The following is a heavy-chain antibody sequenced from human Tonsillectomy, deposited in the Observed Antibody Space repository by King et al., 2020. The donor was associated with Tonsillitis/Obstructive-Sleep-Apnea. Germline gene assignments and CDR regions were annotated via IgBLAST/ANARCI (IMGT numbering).Heavy chain of an antibody. CDR2: ISYDGNNK. V-gene: IGHV3-30*04. CDR1: GFTFSSYA. J-gene: IGHJ6*02. Sequence: VQLVESGGGVVQPGRSLRLSCAASGFTFSSYAMHWVRQAPGKGLEWVAVISYDGNNKYYADSVKGRFTISRDNSKNTLYLQMNSLRAEDTAVYYCARDLSYSKYEGSDYSYGMDVWGQGTTVTVSS. CDR3: ARDLSYSKYEGSDYSYGMDV. D-gene: IGHD4-11*01.